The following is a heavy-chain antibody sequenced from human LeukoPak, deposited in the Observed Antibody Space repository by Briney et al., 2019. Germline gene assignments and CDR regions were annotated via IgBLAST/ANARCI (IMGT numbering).Heavy chain of an antibody. Sequence: SETLSLTCAVSGYSISSSNWWGWIRQPPGKGLEWIGYIYYSGSTYYNPSLKSRVTMSLDTSKNQFSLKLSSVTAVDTAVYYCARNGGEGNEGLDYWGQGTLVTVSS. CDR1: GYSISSSNW. V-gene: IGHV4-28*01. D-gene: IGHD1-1*01. CDR2: IYYSGST. CDR3: ARNGGEGNEGLDY. J-gene: IGHJ4*02.